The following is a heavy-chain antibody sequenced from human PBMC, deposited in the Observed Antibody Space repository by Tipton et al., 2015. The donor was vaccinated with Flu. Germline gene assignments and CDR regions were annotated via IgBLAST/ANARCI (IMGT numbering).Heavy chain of an antibody. V-gene: IGHV4-34*01. J-gene: IGHJ4*02. D-gene: IGHD3-3*01. CDR2: INHSGST. CDR1: GGSFSGYY. CDR3: ALVTLPMSGYFSDS. Sequence: TLSLTCAVYGGSFSGYYWSWIRQPPGKGLEWIGEINHSGSTNYNPSLKSRVTISVDTSKNQFSLKLSSVTAADTAVYYCALVTLPMSGYFSDSWGQGTLVTVSS.